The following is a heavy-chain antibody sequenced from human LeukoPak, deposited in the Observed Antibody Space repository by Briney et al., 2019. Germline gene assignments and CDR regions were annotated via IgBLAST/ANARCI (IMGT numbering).Heavy chain of an antibody. CDR2: ISFDGSDK. J-gene: IGHJ4*02. CDR1: GFTFSSYD. CDR3: AKGERGGDYTLDY. D-gene: IGHD4-17*01. V-gene: IGHV3-30*18. Sequence: GGSPRLSCAASGFTFSSYDMSWVRQAPGKGLEWVAVISFDGSDKYYADSVKGRFTISRDDSNNTLYLQMNSLRAEDTAVYYCAKGERGGDYTLDYWGQGTLVTVSS.